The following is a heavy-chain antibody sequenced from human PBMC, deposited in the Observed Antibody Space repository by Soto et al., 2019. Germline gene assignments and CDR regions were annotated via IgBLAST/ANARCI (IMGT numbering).Heavy chain of an antibody. Sequence: SETLSLTCAVYGGSFSGYYWSWIRQPPGKGLEWIGEINHSGSTNYNPSLKSRVTISVDTSKNQFSLKLSSVTAADTAVYYCARGIPEMQVGGSYFWEGYYYYYGMDVWGQGTTVTVSS. CDR1: GGSFSGYY. CDR2: INHSGST. J-gene: IGHJ6*02. D-gene: IGHD1-26*01. CDR3: ARGIPEMQVGGSYFWEGYYYYYGMDV. V-gene: IGHV4-34*01.